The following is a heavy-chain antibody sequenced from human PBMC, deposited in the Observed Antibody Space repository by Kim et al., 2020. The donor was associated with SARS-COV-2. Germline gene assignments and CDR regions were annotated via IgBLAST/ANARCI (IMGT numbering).Heavy chain of an antibody. V-gene: IGHV1-8*01. CDR2: MNPNSGNT. D-gene: IGHD3-10*01. J-gene: IGHJ4*02. CDR3: ARGRFPSRTIFMVRGVSRRAPDY. Sequence: ASVKVSCKASGYTFTSYDINWVRQATGQGLEWMGWMNPNSGNTGYAQKFQGRVTMTRNTSISTAYMELSSLRSEDTAVYYCARGRFPSRTIFMVRGVSRRAPDYWGQGTLVTVSS. CDR1: GYTFTSYD.